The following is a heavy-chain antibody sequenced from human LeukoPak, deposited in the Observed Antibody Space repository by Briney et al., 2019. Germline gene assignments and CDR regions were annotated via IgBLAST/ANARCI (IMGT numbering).Heavy chain of an antibody. Sequence: SETLSLTCTVSGGSITSGDYYWAWVRQPPGKGLEWIGSINYRGATYYNPSLKSRVTASVDTSKNQFSLNLSSVTATDTAVYYCARHGSACSSPTRTFDYWGQGTLVAVSS. D-gene: IGHD2-2*01. V-gene: IGHV4-39*01. CDR3: ARHGSACSSPTRTFDY. CDR2: INYRGAT. J-gene: IGHJ4*02. CDR1: GGSITSGDYY.